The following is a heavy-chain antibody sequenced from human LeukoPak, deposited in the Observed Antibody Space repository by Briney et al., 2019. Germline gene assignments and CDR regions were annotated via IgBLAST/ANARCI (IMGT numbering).Heavy chain of an antibody. CDR3: AKEGDNTGYRYFDD. CDR1: GFKLIGYS. Sequence: GGSLRLSCAASGFKLIGYSMNWVRQAPGKGLEWVSYINSSSGTIIYADSAKGRFTISRDNAKNSLYLQMNSLRAEDTAVYYCAKEGDNTGYRYFDDWGHGTLVTVSS. CDR2: INSSSGTI. V-gene: IGHV3-48*04. J-gene: IGHJ4*01. D-gene: IGHD3-22*01.